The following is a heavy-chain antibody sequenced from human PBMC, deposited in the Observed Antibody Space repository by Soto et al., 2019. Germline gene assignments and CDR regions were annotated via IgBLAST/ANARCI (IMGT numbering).Heavy chain of an antibody. CDR3: AHRRVSDYNYGMDV. J-gene: IGHJ6*02. V-gene: IGHV2-5*01. CDR1: WFSLSTSGVG. CDR2: IYWNDDK. Sequence: SGPTLVNPPQTLTLTCPMSWFSLSTSGVGVDWIRQPPGSALEWLAHIYWNDDKHYSPSMMGRLTITKGPSKNQVVLTMTNIDPVDTATYYCAHRRVSDYNYGMDVWGQGTTVTVSS.